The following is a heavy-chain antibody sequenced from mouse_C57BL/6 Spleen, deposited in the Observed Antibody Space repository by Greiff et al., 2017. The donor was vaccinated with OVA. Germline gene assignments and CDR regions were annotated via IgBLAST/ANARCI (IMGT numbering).Heavy chain of an antibody. V-gene: IGHV5-6*02. D-gene: IGHD1-1*01. J-gene: IGHJ3*01. CDR3: ARHEGDYYGSRETWFAY. CDR2: ISSGGSYT. CDR1: GFTFSSYG. Sequence: EVKLVESGGDLVKPGGSLKLSCAASGFTFSSYGMSWVRQTPDKRLEWVATISSGGSYTYYPDSVKGRFTISRDNAKNTLYLQMSSLKSEDTAMYYCARHEGDYYGSRETWFAYWGQGTLVTVSA.